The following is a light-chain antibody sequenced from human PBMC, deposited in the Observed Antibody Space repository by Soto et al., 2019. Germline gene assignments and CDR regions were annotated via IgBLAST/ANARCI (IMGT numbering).Light chain of an antibody. CDR3: QQYNSYPYT. Sequence: DIQMTQSPSTLSASVGDRVTITCRASQSISSWLAWYQQKPGKAPKLLIYKASSLQSGVPSRFTGSGSGTEFTLTISSLQPDDFATYYCQQYNSYPYTFGQGTKLEIK. CDR2: KAS. J-gene: IGKJ2*01. V-gene: IGKV1-5*03. CDR1: QSISSW.